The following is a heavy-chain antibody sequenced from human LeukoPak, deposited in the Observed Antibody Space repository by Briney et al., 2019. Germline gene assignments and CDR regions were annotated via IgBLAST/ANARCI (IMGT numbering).Heavy chain of an antibody. CDR1: GGSFSGYY. Sequence: PSETLSLTCAVYGGSFSGYYWSWIRQPPGKGLEWIGEINHSGSTNYNPSPKSRVTISVDTSKNQFSLKLSSVTAADTAVYYCARHLKRLYYYYMDVWGKGTTVTVSS. V-gene: IGHV4-34*01. J-gene: IGHJ6*03. CDR2: INHSGST. CDR3: ARHLKRLYYYYMDV.